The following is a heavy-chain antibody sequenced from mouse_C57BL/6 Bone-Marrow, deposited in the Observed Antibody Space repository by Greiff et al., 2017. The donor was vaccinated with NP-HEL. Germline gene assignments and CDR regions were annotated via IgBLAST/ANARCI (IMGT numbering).Heavy chain of an antibody. Sequence: QVQLQQSGAELVKPGASVKLSCKASGYTFTSYWMHWVKQRPGQGLEWIGMIHPNSGSTNYNEKFKSKATLTVDKSSSTAYMQLSSLTSEDSAVYYCARGTTVVANWYFDVWGTGTTVTVSS. D-gene: IGHD1-1*01. CDR1: GYTFTSYW. CDR3: ARGTTVVANWYFDV. V-gene: IGHV1-64*01. CDR2: IHPNSGST. J-gene: IGHJ1*03.